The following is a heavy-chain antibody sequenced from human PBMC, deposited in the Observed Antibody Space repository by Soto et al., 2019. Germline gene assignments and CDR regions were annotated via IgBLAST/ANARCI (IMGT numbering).Heavy chain of an antibody. CDR2: ISGSGGST. J-gene: IGHJ4*02. Sequence: GGSLRLSCAASGFTFSSYAMSWVRQAPGKGLEWVSAISGSGGSTYYADSVKGRFTISRDNSKNTLYLQMNSLRAEDTAVYYCANDSLRYGGNQPTFDFWGQGPLVTVSS. CDR3: ANDSLRYGGNQPTFDF. D-gene: IGHD2-15*01. CDR1: GFTFSSYA. V-gene: IGHV3-23*01.